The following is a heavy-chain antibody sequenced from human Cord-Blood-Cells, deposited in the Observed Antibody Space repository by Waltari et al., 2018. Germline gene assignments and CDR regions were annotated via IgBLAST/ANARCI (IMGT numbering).Heavy chain of an antibody. CDR1: GGSISSCNW. CDR2: IYHSGST. CDR3: ARSLGADAFDI. D-gene: IGHD1-26*01. V-gene: IGHV4-4*02. Sequence: QVQLQASGPGLVKPSGPLSLTCAVSGGSISSCNWWSGVRQPPGKGLEWIGEIYHSGSTNYNPSLKSRVTRSVDKSKNQFSLKLSSVTAADTAVYYCARSLGADAFDIWGQGTMVTVSA. J-gene: IGHJ3*02.